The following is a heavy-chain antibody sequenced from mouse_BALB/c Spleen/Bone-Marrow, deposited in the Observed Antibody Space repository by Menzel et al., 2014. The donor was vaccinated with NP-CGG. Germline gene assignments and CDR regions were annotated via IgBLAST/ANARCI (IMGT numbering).Heavy chain of an antibody. J-gene: IGHJ2*01. D-gene: IGHD2-14*01. CDR3: ARYYRYDY. CDR2: ILPGSGST. V-gene: IGHV1-9*01. CDR1: GYTFSSYW. Sequence: QVQLQQSGAELMKPGASVKISCKATGYTFSSYWIEWVKQRPGHGLEWIGEILPGSGSTNYNVKFKGKATFTADTSSNTAYMQLSSLTSEDSAVYYCARYYRYDYWGQGTTLTVSS.